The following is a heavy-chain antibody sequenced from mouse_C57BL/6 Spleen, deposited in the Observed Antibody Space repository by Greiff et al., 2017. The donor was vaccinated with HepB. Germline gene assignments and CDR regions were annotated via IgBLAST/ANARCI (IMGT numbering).Heavy chain of an antibody. V-gene: IGHV2-3*01. J-gene: IGHJ4*01. D-gene: IGHD1-1*01. Sequence: VKLVESGPGLVAPSQSLSITCTVSGFSLTSYGVSWVRQPPGKGLEWLGVIWGDGSTNYHSALISRLSISKDNSKSQVFLKLNSLQTDDTATYYCAKGTTVVARGKYYYAMDYWGQGTSVTVSS. CDR2: IWGDGST. CDR1: GFSLTSYG. CDR3: AKGTTVVARGKYYYAMDY.